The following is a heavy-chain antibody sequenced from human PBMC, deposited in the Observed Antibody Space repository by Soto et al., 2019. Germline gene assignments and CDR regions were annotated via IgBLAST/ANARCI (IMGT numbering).Heavy chain of an antibody. D-gene: IGHD4-17*01. J-gene: IGHJ5*02. CDR2: ISAYNGNT. Sequence: GASVKVSCKASGCTFTSYGISWVRQAPGQGLEWMGWISAYNGNTNYAQKLQGRVTMTTDTSTSTAYMELRSLRSDDTAVYYRARAGGTVTLNWFDPWGQGTLVTVSS. CDR1: GCTFTSYG. CDR3: ARAGGTVTLNWFDP. V-gene: IGHV1-18*01.